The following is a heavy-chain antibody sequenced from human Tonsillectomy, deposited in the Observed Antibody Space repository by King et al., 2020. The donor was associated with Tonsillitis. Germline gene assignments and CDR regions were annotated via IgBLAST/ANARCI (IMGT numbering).Heavy chain of an antibody. D-gene: IGHD6-19*01. CDR2: ISYDGSNK. CDR1: GFTFSSYT. J-gene: IGHJ4*02. V-gene: IGHV3-30-3*01. CDR3: ARDPYSGGWLTVGYFDY. Sequence: VQLVESGGGVVQPGRSLRLSCAASGFTFSSYTMHWVRQAPGKGLEWVAVISYDGSNKYYADSVKGRFTISRDNSKNTLYLQMNSLRADDTAVYYCARDPYSGGWLTVGYFDYCGQATLVTAPS.